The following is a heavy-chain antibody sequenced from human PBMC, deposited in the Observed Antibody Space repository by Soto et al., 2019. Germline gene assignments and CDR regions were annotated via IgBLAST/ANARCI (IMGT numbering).Heavy chain of an antibody. V-gene: IGHV3-23*01. CDR2: LSGGGDTT. CDR3: AKGRGGSGSLTPRVDF. D-gene: IGHD3-10*01. CDR1: GFTFNNYA. Sequence: EVQLLESGGGLVQPGGSLRLSCAASGFTFNNYAMTWVRQAPGKGLEWGSPLSGGGDTTSYADSVKGRFTVSRDGSKNTLYLQMSSLRAEDTALYYCAKGRGGSGSLTPRVDFWGQGTLVTVSS. J-gene: IGHJ4*02.